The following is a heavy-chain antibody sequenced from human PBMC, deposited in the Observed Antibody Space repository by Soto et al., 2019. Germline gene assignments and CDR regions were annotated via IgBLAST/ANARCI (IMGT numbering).Heavy chain of an antibody. CDR3: ARGLLGGYYYYYYGMDV. J-gene: IGHJ6*02. D-gene: IGHD2-15*01. CDR1: GGSFSGYY. CDR2: INHSGST. V-gene: IGHV4-34*01. Sequence: SETLSLTCAVYGGSFSGYYWSWIRQPPGKGLEWIGEINHSGSTNYNPSLKSRVTISVDTSKNQFSLKLSSVTAADTAVYYCARGLLGGYYYYYYGMDVRGQGTTVTVSS.